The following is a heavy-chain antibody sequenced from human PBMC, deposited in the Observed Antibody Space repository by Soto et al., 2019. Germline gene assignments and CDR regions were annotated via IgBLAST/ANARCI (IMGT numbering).Heavy chain of an antibody. Sequence: PSETLSLTCAVSGYSISSGYYWGWIRQPPGKGLEWIGSIYHSGSTYYNPSLKSRVTISVDTSKNQFSLKLSSVTAADTAVYYCARADYDFWSGYPNWFDPWGQGTLVTVSS. D-gene: IGHD3-3*01. V-gene: IGHV4-38-2*01. CDR3: ARADYDFWSGYPNWFDP. CDR1: GYSISSGYY. CDR2: IYHSGST. J-gene: IGHJ5*02.